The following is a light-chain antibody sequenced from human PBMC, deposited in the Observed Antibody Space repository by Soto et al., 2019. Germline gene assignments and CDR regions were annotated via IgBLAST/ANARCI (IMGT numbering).Light chain of an antibody. CDR3: FSHAGSSTFL. CDR1: SSDVGSYNF. Sequence: QSVLTQPASVSGSPGQSITISCTETSSDVGSYNFVSWYQQHPGKAPKLMIYEGTKRPSGVSNRFSGSKSGNTASLTISGLQTEDEADYYCFSHAGSSTFLFGGGTKVTVL. CDR2: EGT. J-gene: IGLJ2*01. V-gene: IGLV2-23*01.